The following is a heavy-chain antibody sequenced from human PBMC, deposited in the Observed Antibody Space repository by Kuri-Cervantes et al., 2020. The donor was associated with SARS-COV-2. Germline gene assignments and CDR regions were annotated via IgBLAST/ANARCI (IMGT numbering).Heavy chain of an antibody. CDR1: GGSFSGYH. J-gene: IGHJ4*02. Sequence: SQTLSLTCAVYGGSFSGYHWSWIRQPPGKGLEWIGEINHSGSSDYNPSLKSRVTISVDTSKNQFSLKLSSVTAADTAVYYCARLGEYYYDSRLDYWGQGTLVTVSS. V-gene: IGHV4-34*01. CDR2: INHSGSS. D-gene: IGHD3-22*01. CDR3: ARLGEYYYDSRLDY.